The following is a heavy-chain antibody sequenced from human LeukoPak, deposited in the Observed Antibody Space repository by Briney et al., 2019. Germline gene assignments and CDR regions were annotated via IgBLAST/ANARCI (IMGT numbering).Heavy chain of an antibody. V-gene: IGHV1-18*01. Sequence: ASVKVSCKASGYTFTSYGISWVRQAPGQGLEWMGWISAYNGNTNYAQKLQGRVFMTRDTSTSTVYMELRGLRSDDTAVYFCAREDRNAFDIWGQGTMVTVSS. CDR2: ISAYNGNT. CDR3: AREDRNAFDI. CDR1: GYTFTSYG. J-gene: IGHJ3*02. D-gene: IGHD1-14*01.